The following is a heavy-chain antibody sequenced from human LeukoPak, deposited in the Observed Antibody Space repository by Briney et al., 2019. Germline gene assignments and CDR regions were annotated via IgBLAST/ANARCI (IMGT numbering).Heavy chain of an antibody. CDR1: GITFSNYA. D-gene: IGHD4-17*01. CDR3: ARGTPTTVTTFRWFDP. V-gene: IGHV4-34*01. J-gene: IGHJ5*02. CDR2: INHSGST. Sequence: KPGGSLRLSCAASGITFSNYAMSWVRQAPGKGLEWIGDINHSGSTNYNPSLKSRVTISVDTSKNQFSLKLSSVTAADTAVYYCARGTPTTVTTFRWFDPWGQGTLVTVSS.